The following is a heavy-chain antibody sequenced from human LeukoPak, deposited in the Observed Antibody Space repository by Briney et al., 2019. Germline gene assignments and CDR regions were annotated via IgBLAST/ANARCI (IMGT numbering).Heavy chain of an antibody. CDR3: TRSDY. V-gene: IGHV3-48*03. J-gene: IGHJ4*02. Sequence: GGSLRLSCAASGFTFSIFEMNWVRQAPGKGLEWVSYISSGGSTIYYADSVKGRFTISRDNAKNSLYLQMNSLRAEDTAVYYRTRSDYWGQGTLVTVSS. CDR2: ISSGGSTI. CDR1: GFTFSIFE.